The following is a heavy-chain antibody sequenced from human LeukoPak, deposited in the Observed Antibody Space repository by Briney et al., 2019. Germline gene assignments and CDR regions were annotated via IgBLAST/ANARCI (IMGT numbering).Heavy chain of an antibody. J-gene: IGHJ6*02. D-gene: IGHD2-2*01. CDR3: ARDFDSTSFSYYYYGMDV. Sequence: GGSLRLSCAASGFTFSTNSMNWVRQAPGKGLEWVSYISSSSSYTNYADPVKGRFTISRDNAKNSLYLQMISLRAEDTAVYYCARDFDSTSFSYYYYGMDVWGQGTTVTVSS. CDR1: GFTFSTNS. V-gene: IGHV3-21*05. CDR2: ISSSSSYT.